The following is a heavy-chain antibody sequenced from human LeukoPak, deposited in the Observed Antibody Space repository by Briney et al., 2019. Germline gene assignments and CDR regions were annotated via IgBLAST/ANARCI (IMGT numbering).Heavy chain of an antibody. J-gene: IGHJ4*02. CDR3: ARAREGYYDSSGYYYFDY. V-gene: IGHV1-69*05. CDR2: IIPIFGTA. Sequence: ASVKVSCKASGGTFSSYAISWVRQAPGQRLEWMGGIIPIFGTANYAQKFQGRVTITTDESTSTAYMELSSLRSEDTAVYYCARAREGYYDSSGYYYFDYWGQGTLVTVSS. D-gene: IGHD3-22*01. CDR1: GGTFSSYA.